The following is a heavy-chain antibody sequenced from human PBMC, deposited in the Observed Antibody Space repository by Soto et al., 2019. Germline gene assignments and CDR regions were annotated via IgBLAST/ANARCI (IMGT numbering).Heavy chain of an antibody. Sequence: PGGSLRLSCAASGFTFSSYAMSWVRQAPGKGLEWVSAIGASGAGTYYADSVKGRFTISRDNSKNTLHLQMNSLRAEDTALYYCAKPGVPSITDSTPRFEYWGRGTLVTVYS. CDR3: AKPGVPSITDSTPRFEY. V-gene: IGHV3-23*01. CDR1: GFTFSSYA. CDR2: IGASGAGT. D-gene: IGHD1-20*01. J-gene: IGHJ4*02.